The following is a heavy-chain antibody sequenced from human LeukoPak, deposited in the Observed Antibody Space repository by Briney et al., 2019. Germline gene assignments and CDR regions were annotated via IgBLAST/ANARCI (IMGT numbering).Heavy chain of an antibody. CDR2: IYYGGST. CDR3: ARRGSGVVVPAAMEYYFDY. J-gene: IGHJ4*02. Sequence: SETLSLTCTVSGGSISSSSYYWGWIRQPPGKGLEWIGSIYYGGSTYYNPSLKSRVTISVDTSKNQFSLKLSSVTAADTAVYYCARRGSGVVVPAAMEYYFDYWGQGTLVTVSS. D-gene: IGHD2-2*01. V-gene: IGHV4-39*01. CDR1: GGSISSSSYY.